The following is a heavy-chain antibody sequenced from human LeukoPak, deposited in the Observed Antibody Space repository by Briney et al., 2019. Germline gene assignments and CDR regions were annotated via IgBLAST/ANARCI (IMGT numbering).Heavy chain of an antibody. D-gene: IGHD1-26*01. CDR1: GGSMSNYY. CDR2: VHYSGST. J-gene: IGHJ4*02. V-gene: IGHV4-59*01. CDR3: ARGINVGATSF. Sequence: SETLSLPCIVSGGSMSNYYWSWVRQPPGKELESIGCVHYSGSTKYNRSLKSRVTISIDTSKNQFSLEVTSVTAADTAVYFCARGINVGATSFWGQGALVTVSS.